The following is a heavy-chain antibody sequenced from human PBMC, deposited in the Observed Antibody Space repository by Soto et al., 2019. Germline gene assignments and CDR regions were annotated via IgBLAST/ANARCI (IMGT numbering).Heavy chain of an antibody. V-gene: IGHV4-4*02. CDR3: ARVSPGYSSASHNWIDS. D-gene: IGHD6-25*01. CDR2: IYHSGST. Sequence: SETLSLTCAVSGGSISSSNWWSWVRQPPGKGLEWIGEIYHSGSTNYNPSLKSRVTISVDKSKNQFSLKLSSVTAADTAMYYCARVSPGYSSASHNWIDSWGQGTLVTVSS. CDR1: GGSISSSNW. J-gene: IGHJ5*01.